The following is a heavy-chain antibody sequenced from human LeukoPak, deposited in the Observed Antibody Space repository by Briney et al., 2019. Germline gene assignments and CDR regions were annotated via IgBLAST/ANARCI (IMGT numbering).Heavy chain of an antibody. D-gene: IGHD3-3*01. CDR2: IYYSGST. CDR3: ARSRESFGVIIPSWFDP. Sequence: SETLSLTCTVSGGSISSYYWSWIRQPPGKGLEWIGYIYYSGSTNYNPSLKSRVTISVDTSKNQFSLKLSSVTAADTAVYYCARSRESFGVIIPSWFDPWGQGTLVTVSS. J-gene: IGHJ5*02. CDR1: GGSISSYY. V-gene: IGHV4-59*01.